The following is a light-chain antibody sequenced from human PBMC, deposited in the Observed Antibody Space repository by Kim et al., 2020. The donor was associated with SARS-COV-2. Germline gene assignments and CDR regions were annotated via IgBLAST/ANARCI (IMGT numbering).Light chain of an antibody. V-gene: IGLV3-9*01. CDR3: QVWDSSTAA. Sequence: SSELTQPLSVSVALGQTARITCGGNNIGSKNVHWYQQKPGQAPVLVIYRDSNRPSGIPERFSGSNSGNTATLTISRAQAGDEADYYCQVWDSSTAAFGGGTQLTVL. J-gene: IGLJ3*02. CDR1: NIGSKN. CDR2: RDS.